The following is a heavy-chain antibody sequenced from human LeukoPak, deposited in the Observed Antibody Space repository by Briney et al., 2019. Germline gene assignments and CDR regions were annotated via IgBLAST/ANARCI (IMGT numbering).Heavy chain of an antibody. V-gene: IGHV3-53*01. CDR1: GFTVSSNY. J-gene: IGHJ4*02. CDR2: IYSGGSA. CDR3: ASARGSNYGSLGD. D-gene: IGHD5-18*01. Sequence: PGGSLRLSCAASGFTVSSNYMSWVRQAPGKGLEWVSVIYSGGSAFYADSVKGRFSISRDNSKNTLYLQMNSLRAEDTAVYYCASARGSNYGSLGDWSQGTLVTVSS.